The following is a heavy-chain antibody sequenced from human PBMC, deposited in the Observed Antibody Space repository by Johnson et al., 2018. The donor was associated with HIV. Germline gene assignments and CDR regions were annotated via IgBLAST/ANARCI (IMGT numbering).Heavy chain of an antibody. CDR3: ARDALRSWYYDSSDAFDI. CDR2: ISSSGSTI. Sequence: QVQLVESGGGLVKPGGSLRLSCAASGFTLSDSYMTWIRQAPGKGLEWVSYISSSGSTIYYADSVKGRFTISRDNSKNTRYLQMNSLRAEATAVYYCARDALRSWYYDSSDAFDIWGQGTMVTVSS. D-gene: IGHD3-22*01. V-gene: IGHV3-11*04. CDR1: GFTLSDSY. J-gene: IGHJ3*02.